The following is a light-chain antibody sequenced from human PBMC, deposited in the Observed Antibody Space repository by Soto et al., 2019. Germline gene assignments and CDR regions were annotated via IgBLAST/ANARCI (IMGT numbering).Light chain of an antibody. CDR2: DVS. Sequence: QSALTQPPSVSGSPGQSVTISCSGTSSDVGSYDRVSWYQQPPGTAPKLMIYDVSKRPSGVPDRFSGAKSGSTASLTISGLQDEDEAVYYCCSYAGSYTWVFGGGTKLTVL. CDR3: CSYAGSYTWV. CDR1: SSDVGSYDR. V-gene: IGLV2-11*01. J-gene: IGLJ3*02.